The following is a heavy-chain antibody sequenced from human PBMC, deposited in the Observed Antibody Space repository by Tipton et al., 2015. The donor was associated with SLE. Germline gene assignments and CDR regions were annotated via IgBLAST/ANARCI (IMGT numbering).Heavy chain of an antibody. Sequence: TLSLTCTVSGGSISSSSYYWGWIRQPPGKGLEWIGSIYYSGSTYYNPSLKSRVSISVDTSKNQFSLKLSSVTAADTAVYFCARGVSGYYSFFYMDVWGEGTAVTISS. CDR3: ARGVSGYYSFFYMDV. CDR1: GGSISSSSYY. V-gene: IGHV4-39*01. CDR2: IYYSGST. J-gene: IGHJ6*03. D-gene: IGHD5-12*01.